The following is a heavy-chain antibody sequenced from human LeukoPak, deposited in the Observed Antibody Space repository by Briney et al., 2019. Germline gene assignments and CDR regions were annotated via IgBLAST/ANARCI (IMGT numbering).Heavy chain of an antibody. CDR3: AKVSGTYLDY. Sequence: GGSLRLSCAASGFAFSDYYMSWIRQAPGKGLEWISYISSSGSTISYADSVKGRFTISRDNAKNSLYLQMNSLRGEDTAVYYCAKVSGTYLDYWGQGTLVTVSS. CDR1: GFAFSDYY. D-gene: IGHD1-26*01. J-gene: IGHJ4*02. CDR2: ISSSGSTI. V-gene: IGHV3-11*04.